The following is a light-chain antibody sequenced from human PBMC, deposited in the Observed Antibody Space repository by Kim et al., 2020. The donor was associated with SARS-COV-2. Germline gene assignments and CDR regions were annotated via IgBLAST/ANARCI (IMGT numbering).Light chain of an antibody. CDR1: QSISSW. J-gene: IGKJ4*01. Sequence: GDSVTITCRASQSISSWLAWYQQXPGNAPKVLIYDASSLKSGVPSRFSGSGSGTEFTLTISSLQPDDFATYYCQQYNSDSSVTFGGGP. CDR2: DAS. V-gene: IGKV1-5*01. CDR3: QQYNSDSSVT.